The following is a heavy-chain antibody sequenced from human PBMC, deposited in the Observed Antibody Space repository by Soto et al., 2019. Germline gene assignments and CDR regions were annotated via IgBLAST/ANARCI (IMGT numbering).Heavy chain of an antibody. CDR2: IDPSDSYT. D-gene: IGHD2-15*01. J-gene: IGHJ6*02. V-gene: IGHV5-10-1*01. CDR1: GYSLTSYC. Sequence: EESLKISCKGSGYSLTSYCMSWVRQMPGKGLEWRGRIDPSDSYTNYSPSFQGHVTISADKSISTAYLQGSSLKASDTAMYYCARRPYCSGGSCYSNYYYGMDVWGQGTTVTVS. CDR3: ARRPYCSGGSCYSNYYYGMDV.